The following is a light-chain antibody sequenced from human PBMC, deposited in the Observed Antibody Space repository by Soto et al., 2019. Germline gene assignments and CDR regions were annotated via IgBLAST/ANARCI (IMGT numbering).Light chain of an antibody. Sequence: QSVLTQPPSASGTPGQRVTISCSGSSSNIGSNYVYWYHQLPGTAPKLLIYRNDQRPSGVPDRSSGSKSGTSASLAISGLRAEDEADYYCAAWDDSLSGVVFGGGTKLTVL. CDR3: AAWDDSLSGVV. J-gene: IGLJ2*01. CDR2: RND. V-gene: IGLV1-47*01. CDR1: SSNIGSNY.